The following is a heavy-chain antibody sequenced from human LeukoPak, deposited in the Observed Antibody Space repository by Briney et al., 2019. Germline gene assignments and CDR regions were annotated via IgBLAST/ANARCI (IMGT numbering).Heavy chain of an antibody. J-gene: IGHJ4*02. V-gene: IGHV3-74*01. CDR3: ARANSYSTKDY. CDR1: GFTLSNYW. D-gene: IGHD6-13*01. CDR2: INVDGSIT. Sequence: GGSLRLSCAASGFTLSNYWMQWVRHAPGKGLVWVSRINVDGSITTSADSVKGRFTISRDNAKNTLYLQMDSLRAEDTAVYYCARANSYSTKDYWGEGTLVTVSS.